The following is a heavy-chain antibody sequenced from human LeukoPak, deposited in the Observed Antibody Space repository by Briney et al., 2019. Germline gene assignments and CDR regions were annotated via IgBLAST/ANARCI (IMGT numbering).Heavy chain of an antibody. Sequence: PGGSLRLSCTASGFTLFTFNNAWISWIRRTPGKWLEWIGRIKSKSDGGTTDYTAPVKGRFSISRDDSKNTVYLQVNSLKTEDTAVYYCTTDLLDYWGQGTLVTVSS. J-gene: IGHJ4*02. CDR3: TTDLLDY. CDR1: GFTLFTFNNAW. V-gene: IGHV3-15*01. CDR2: IKSKSDGGTT.